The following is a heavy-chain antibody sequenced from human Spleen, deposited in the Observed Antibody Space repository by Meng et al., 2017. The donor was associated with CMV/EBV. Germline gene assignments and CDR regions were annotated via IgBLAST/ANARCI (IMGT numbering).Heavy chain of an antibody. CDR1: GFTFSSYA. D-gene: IGHD1-7*01. CDR2: ISGSGGSI. J-gene: IGHJ6*02. V-gene: IGHV3-23*01. CDR3: GKDLTSLTGTTLLWYFDL. Sequence: GGSLRLSCAASGFTFSSYAMSWVRQAPGKGLECVSGISGSGGSIYYADSVKGRFTIFRDNSKNTLYLQMNSLRAEDTAVYYCGKDLTSLTGTTLLWYFDLWGQGTTVTVSS.